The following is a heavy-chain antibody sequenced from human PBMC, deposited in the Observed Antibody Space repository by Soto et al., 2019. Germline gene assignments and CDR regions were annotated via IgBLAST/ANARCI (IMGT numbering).Heavy chain of an antibody. D-gene: IGHD5-12*01. V-gene: IGHV3-23*01. CDR3: ASIIGDIVATISATWLDP. CDR2: ISGSGGST. Sequence: PGGSLRLSCAASGFTFSSYAMSWVRQAPGKGLEWVSAISGSGGSTYYADSVKGRFTISRDNSKNTLYLQMNSLRAEDTAVYYCASIIGDIVATISATWLDPWGQGTLVTVSS. J-gene: IGHJ5*02. CDR1: GFTFSSYA.